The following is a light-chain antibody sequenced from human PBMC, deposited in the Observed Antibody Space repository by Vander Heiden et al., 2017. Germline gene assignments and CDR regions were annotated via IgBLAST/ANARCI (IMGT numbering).Light chain of an antibody. CDR2: DNN. J-gene: IGLJ2*01. V-gene: IGLV1-51*01. CDR3: GTWDSSLSAVV. Sequence: QSVLTQTPSVSPAPGPKDTIPCPGSTSHVGNNYVSWYQHLPGTAPILLIYDNNKRPSGIPDRFSGSKSGTSATLGITGLQTGDEADYYCGTWDSSLSAVVFGGGSKLTVL. CDR1: TSHVGNNY.